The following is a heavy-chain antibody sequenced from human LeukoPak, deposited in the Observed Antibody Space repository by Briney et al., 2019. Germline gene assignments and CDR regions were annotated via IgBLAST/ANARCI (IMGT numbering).Heavy chain of an antibody. J-gene: IGHJ5*02. CDR1: GGSISSYY. D-gene: IGHD2-21*01. CDR3: ARLFGRYNWFDP. CDR2: IYYSGST. Sequence: SETLFLTCTVSGGSISSYYWSWIRQPPGKGLEWIGYIYYSGSTNYNPSLKSRVTISVDTSKNQFSLKLSSVTAADTAVYYCARLFGRYNWFDPWGQGTLVTVSS. V-gene: IGHV4-59*01.